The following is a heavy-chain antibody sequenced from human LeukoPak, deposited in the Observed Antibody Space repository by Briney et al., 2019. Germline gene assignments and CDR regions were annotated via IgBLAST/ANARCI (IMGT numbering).Heavy chain of an antibody. CDR1: GFTFSSYA. D-gene: IGHD6-13*01. CDR2: ISGSGGST. J-gene: IGHJ4*02. Sequence: GGSLRLSCAASGFTFSSYAMSWVRQAPGKGLEWVSAISGSGGSTYYADSVKGRFTISRDNSKNTLYLQMNSLRAEDTAVYYCAKDPSPYSSSWNHFDYWGQGALVTVSS. CDR3: AKDPSPYSSSWNHFDY. V-gene: IGHV3-23*01.